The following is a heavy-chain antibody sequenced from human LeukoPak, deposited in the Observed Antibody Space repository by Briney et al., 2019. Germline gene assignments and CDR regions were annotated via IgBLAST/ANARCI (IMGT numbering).Heavy chain of an antibody. CDR3: ARDHTIFGTLDY. J-gene: IGHJ4*02. Sequence: GGSLRLSCAASGFTFSSYAMHWVRQAPGKGLEWVAVISYDGSNKYYADSVKGRFTISRDNSKNTLYLQMNSLRAEDTAVYYCARDHTIFGTLDYWGQGTLVTVSS. D-gene: IGHD3-3*01. CDR1: GFTFSSYA. CDR2: ISYDGSNK. V-gene: IGHV3-30-3*01.